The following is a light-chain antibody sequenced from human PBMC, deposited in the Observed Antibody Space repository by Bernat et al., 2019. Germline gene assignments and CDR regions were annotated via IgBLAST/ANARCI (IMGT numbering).Light chain of an antibody. Sequence: QSALTQPASVSGSPGQSITISCTGTSSDVGSYNRVSWYQQYPDKAPKLMIYDVNKRPSGVSDRFSGSKSGHTASLTISGLQAEDEADYYCCSCAGSPTYVFGTGTKVTVL. CDR1: SSDVGSYNR. CDR2: DVN. J-gene: IGLJ1*01. CDR3: CSCAGSPTYV. V-gene: IGLV2-23*02.